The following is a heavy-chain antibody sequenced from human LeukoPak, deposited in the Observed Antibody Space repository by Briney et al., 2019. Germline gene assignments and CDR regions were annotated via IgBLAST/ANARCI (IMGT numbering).Heavy chain of an antibody. D-gene: IGHD1-26*01. CDR2: IIPIFGTA. V-gene: IGHV1-69*06. CDR3: AKDLGWELRSGAFDI. J-gene: IGHJ3*02. Sequence: GASVKVSCKASGGTFSSYAISWVRQAPGQGLEWMGGIIPIFGTANYAQKFQGRVTITADKSTSTAYMELSSLRAEDTAVYYCAKDLGWELRSGAFDIWGQGTMVTVSS. CDR1: GGTFSSYA.